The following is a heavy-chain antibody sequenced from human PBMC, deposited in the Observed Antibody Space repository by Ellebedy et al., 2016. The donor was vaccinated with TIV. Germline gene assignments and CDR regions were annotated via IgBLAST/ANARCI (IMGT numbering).Heavy chain of an antibody. V-gene: IGHV3-33*01. Sequence: GGSLRLSCVASGFTFSNFGMHWVRQAPGKGLEWVAVIWFDGSHKYYADSVKGRFTISRDNSKNTLYLQMNSLRAEDTAVYYCARAHHTTTVTTGGMDVWGRGTTVTVSS. CDR1: GFTFSNFG. D-gene: IGHD4-17*01. CDR3: ARAHHTTTVTTGGMDV. J-gene: IGHJ6*02. CDR2: IWFDGSHK.